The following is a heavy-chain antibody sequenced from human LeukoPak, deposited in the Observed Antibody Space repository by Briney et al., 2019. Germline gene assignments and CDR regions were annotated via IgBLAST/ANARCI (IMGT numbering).Heavy chain of an antibody. J-gene: IGHJ4*02. D-gene: IGHD3-10*01. CDR2: ISGSSSYI. CDR1: GFTFSSYS. CDR3: ARTYGSGSYHDY. V-gene: IGHV3-21*01. Sequence: GGSLRLSCAASGFTFSSYSMNWVRQAPGKGLEWVSFISGSSSYIYFADSVKGRFTISRDNAKTSVYLQMNSLRAEDTAVYYCARTYGSGSYHDYWGQGTLVTVSS.